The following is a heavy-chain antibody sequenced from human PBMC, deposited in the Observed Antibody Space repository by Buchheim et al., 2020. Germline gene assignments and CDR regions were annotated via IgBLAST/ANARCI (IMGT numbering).Heavy chain of an antibody. V-gene: IGHV4-39*01. CDR2: IHYSGST. Sequence: QLQLQESGPGLVKPSETLSLTCTVSGDSISSSSYYWGWIRQPPGKGLQWTGSIHYSGSTYYNPSLKSRVTMSVDTSQNQFDLKLSSVTAADTAVYYCARLHDSSGPTLWGQGTL. J-gene: IGHJ4*02. CDR1: GDSISSSSYY. D-gene: IGHD3-22*01. CDR3: ARLHDSSGPTL.